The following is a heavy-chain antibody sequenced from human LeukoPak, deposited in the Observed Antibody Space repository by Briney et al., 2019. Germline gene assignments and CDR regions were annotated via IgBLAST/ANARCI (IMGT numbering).Heavy chain of an antibody. D-gene: IGHD5/OR15-5a*01. CDR2: ISSSGFTI. CDR1: GFIFSDFY. CDR3: AREVSMLTSDYSFDL. V-gene: IGHV3-11*04. Sequence: PGGSLRLSCTTSGFIFSDFYMSWIRQAPGKGLEWVSCISSSGFTIYYADSLKGRFSISRDNAKKSLYLQMDSLRVEDTAVYYCAREVSMLTSDYSFDLWGRGTLVTVSS. J-gene: IGHJ2*01.